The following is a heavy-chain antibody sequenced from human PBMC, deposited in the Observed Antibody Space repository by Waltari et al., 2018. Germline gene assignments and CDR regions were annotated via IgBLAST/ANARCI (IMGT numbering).Heavy chain of an antibody. CDR2: ISHSGST. V-gene: IGHV4-4*02. Sequence: QVQLQESGPGLVKPSGTLSLTCAVSGGSISSSNWWSWVRQPPGKGLDGTGNISHSGSTNCNPSLQSRVTISVDRSKNQFSLKLSSVTAADTAVYYCARKVRVIGGSSWYNWFDPWGQGTLVTVSS. J-gene: IGHJ5*02. CDR3: ARKVRVIGGSSWYNWFDP. CDR1: GGSISSSNW. D-gene: IGHD6-13*01.